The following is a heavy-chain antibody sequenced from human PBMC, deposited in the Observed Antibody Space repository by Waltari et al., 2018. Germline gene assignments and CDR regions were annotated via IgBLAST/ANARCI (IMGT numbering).Heavy chain of an antibody. Sequence: QVQLQQWGAGLLKPSETLSLTCAVYGGSFSGYYWSWIRQPPGKGLEWIWEINHSGSTNYNPSLKSRVTISVDTSKNQFSLKLSSVTAADTAVYYCARGGSIVVVPAAIKIFDYWGQGTLVTVSS. V-gene: IGHV4-34*01. J-gene: IGHJ4*02. CDR1: GGSFSGYY. CDR3: ARGGSIVVVPAAIKIFDY. CDR2: INHSGST. D-gene: IGHD2-2*01.